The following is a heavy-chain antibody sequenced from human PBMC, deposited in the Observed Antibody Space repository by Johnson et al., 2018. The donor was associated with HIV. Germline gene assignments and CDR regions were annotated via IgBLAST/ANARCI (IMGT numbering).Heavy chain of an antibody. CDR1: GFTFSSYW. CDR2: INSDGSST. CDR3: ARDGWGSRGWDDAFDI. Sequence: VQLVESGGGLVEPGGSLRLSCAASGFTFSSYWMHWVRQAPRKGLVWVSRINSDGSSTNYADSVKGRFTISRENAKNSLYLQMNSLRAGDTAVYYCARDGWGSRGWDDAFDIWGQGTMVTVSS. D-gene: IGHD6-19*01. J-gene: IGHJ3*02. V-gene: IGHV3-74*01.